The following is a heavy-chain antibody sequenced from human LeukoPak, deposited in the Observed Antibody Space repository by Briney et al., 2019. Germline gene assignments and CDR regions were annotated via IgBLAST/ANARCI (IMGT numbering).Heavy chain of an antibody. J-gene: IGHJ4*02. D-gene: IGHD3-22*01. V-gene: IGHV3-74*01. CDR2: INSDGSTT. Sequence: PGGSLRLSCAASGFTFSRYWMYWVRQAPGKGLVWVSRINSDGSTTSYADSVKGRFTISRDNAKNTLYLQMNSLRAEDTAVYYCAKAAKNYDSSGYYYFDYWGQGTLVTVSS. CDR1: GFTFSRYW. CDR3: AKAAKNYDSSGYYYFDY.